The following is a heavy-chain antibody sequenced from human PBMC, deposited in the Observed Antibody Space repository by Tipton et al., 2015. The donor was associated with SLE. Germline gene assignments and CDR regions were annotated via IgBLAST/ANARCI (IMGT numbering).Heavy chain of an antibody. CDR2: ISGDNRRT. CDR1: DYTFTAYG. J-gene: IGHJ4*02. Sequence: QSGPEVKKPGASVKVSCTASDYTFTAYGISWVRQAPGQGLEWMGWISGDNRRTSYAQKFQGRVTITADKSTSTAYMELSSLRSEDTAVYYCARDESGFSYGYDYWGQGPLVTVSS. CDR3: ARDESGFSYGYDY. V-gene: IGHV1-18*04. D-gene: IGHD5-18*01.